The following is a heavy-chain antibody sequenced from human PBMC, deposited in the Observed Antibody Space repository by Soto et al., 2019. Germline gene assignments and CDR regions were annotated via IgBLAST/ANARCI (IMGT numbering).Heavy chain of an antibody. CDR1: GGTFSTYT. V-gene: IGHV1-69*08. J-gene: IGHJ5*02. CDR2: IIPIIGII. Sequence: QVQLVQSGAEVKTPGSSVKVSCKASGGTFSTYTITWVRQAPGQGLEWMGRIIPIIGIINYAQKFQGRVTISADNSTGRAYMELTGLRSDDTAVYYCAGDPDSHYNDSHASSYPWGQGTLVTFSP. D-gene: IGHD4-4*01. CDR3: AGDPDSHYNDSHASSYP.